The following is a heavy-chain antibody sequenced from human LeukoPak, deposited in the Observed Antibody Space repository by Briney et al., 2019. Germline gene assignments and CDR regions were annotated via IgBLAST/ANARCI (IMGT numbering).Heavy chain of an antibody. CDR1: GGSFSGYY. CDR2: INHSGST. Sequence: PSETLSLTCAVYGGSFSGYYWSWIRQPPGKGLEWIGEINHSGSTNYNPSLKSRVTISVDTSKNQFSLKLSSVTAADTAVYYCARHKTEYYFDCWGQGTLVTVSS. J-gene: IGHJ4*02. CDR3: ARHKTEYYFDC. V-gene: IGHV4-34*01. D-gene: IGHD3-10*01.